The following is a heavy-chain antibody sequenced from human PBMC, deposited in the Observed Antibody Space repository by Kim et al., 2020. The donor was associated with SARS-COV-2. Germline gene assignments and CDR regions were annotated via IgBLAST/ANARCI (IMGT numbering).Heavy chain of an antibody. J-gene: IGHJ5*02. CDR3: ARAPMKGWFDP. Sequence: SETLSLTCAVYGGSFSGYYWTWIRQPPGKGLEWIGEINHSGSTNYNSSLKSRVTISVDTSKNQFSLNLNSVTAADTAVYYCARAPMKGWFDPWGQGTLVTVSS. V-gene: IGHV4-34*01. D-gene: IGHD3-22*01. CDR2: INHSGST. CDR1: GGSFSGYY.